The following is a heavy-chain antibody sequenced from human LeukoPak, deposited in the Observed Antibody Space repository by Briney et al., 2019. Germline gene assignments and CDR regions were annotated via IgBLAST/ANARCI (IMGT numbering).Heavy chain of an antibody. Sequence: ASVKVSCKASGYTFTSYGISWVRQAPGQGLEWMGWISAYNGNTNYAQKLQGRVTMTTDTSTSTAHMELRSLRSDDTAVYYCAREEYSSSWFDYWGQGTLVTVSS. CDR2: ISAYNGNT. V-gene: IGHV1-18*01. J-gene: IGHJ4*02. CDR1: GYTFTSYG. CDR3: AREEYSSSWFDY. D-gene: IGHD6-13*01.